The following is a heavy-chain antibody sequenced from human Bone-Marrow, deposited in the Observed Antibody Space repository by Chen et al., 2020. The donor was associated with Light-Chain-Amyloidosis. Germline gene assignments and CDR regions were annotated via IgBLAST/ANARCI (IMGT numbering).Heavy chain of an antibody. V-gene: IGHV3-23*04. CDR2: ISSGGGST. J-gene: IGHJ4*02. CDR3: AKVWYASGTYFEN. CDR1: GFTFDDYA. Sequence: EVQLVESGGGLVQPGRSLRLSCAGSGFTFDDYAMHWVRQAPGKGLECVSAISSGGGSTYYADSVNGRFTISRDNSRNTLYLQMNSLRVEDTAVYYCAKVWYASGTYFENWGQGTLVTVSS. D-gene: IGHD1-26*01.